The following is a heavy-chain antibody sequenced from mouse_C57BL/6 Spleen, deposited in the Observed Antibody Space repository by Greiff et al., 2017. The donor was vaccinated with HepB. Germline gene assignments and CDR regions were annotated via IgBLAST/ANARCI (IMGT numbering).Heavy chain of an antibody. Sequence: QVQLKQSGAELVRPGASVTLSCKASGYTFTDYEMHWVKQTPVHGLEWIGAIDPETGGTAYNQKFKGKAILTADKSSSTAYMELRSLTSEDSAVYYCTRNNCGSSPYWYFDVWGTGTTVTVSS. V-gene: IGHV1-15*01. J-gene: IGHJ1*03. D-gene: IGHD1-1*01. CDR2: IDPETGGT. CDR1: GYTFTDYE. CDR3: TRNNCGSSPYWYFDV.